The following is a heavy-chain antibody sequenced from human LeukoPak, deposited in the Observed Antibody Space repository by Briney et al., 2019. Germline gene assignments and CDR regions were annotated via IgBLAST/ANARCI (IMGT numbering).Heavy chain of an antibody. CDR2: IHHSGKT. CDR3: ARLKLDCTSAACHTGYFDY. Sequence: PSQTLSLTCTVSGGSISNNFFWSWIRQPPGKGLDWIGYIHHSGKTYFHPSHKSRVTISVDISKNQFSLKLSPVTAADTAVYYCARLKLDCTSAACHTGYFDYWGQGTLVTVSS. J-gene: IGHJ4*02. D-gene: IGHD2-2*02. V-gene: IGHV4-30-4*08. CDR1: GGSISNNFF.